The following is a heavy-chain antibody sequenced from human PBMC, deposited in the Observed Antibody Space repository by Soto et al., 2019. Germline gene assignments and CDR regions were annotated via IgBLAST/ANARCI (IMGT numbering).Heavy chain of an antibody. CDR3: ARDKDRQQLGGNYYYIMDV. CDR2: IMPVFPTA. J-gene: IGHJ6*01. D-gene: IGHD1-1*01. V-gene: IGHV1-69*14. Sequence: QVQLVQSGAEVKKPGSSVKVSCKTSGGTFRTSAISWVRQAPGQGLEWMGGIMPVFPTADYAQKFQGRVTITADKSTSTAYMKLSRLRSEDTAVYYCARDKDRQQLGGNYYYIMDVWGQGTTVTVSS. CDR1: GGTFRTSA.